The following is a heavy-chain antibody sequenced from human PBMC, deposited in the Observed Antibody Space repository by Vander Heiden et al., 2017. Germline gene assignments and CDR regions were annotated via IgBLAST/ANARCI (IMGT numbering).Heavy chain of an antibody. Sequence: LEWVAVISYDGSNKYYADSVKGRFTISRDNSKNTLYLQMNSLRAEDTAVYYCARESTGVGEFDYWGQGTLVTVSS. J-gene: IGHJ4*02. CDR2: ISYDGSNK. V-gene: IGHV3-30-3*01. CDR3: ARESTGVGEFDY. D-gene: IGHD3-16*01.